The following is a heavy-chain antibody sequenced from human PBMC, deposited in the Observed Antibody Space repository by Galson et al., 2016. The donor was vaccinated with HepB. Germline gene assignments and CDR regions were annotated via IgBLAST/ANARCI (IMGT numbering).Heavy chain of an antibody. V-gene: IGHV3-53*01. CDR1: GFTVSSHY. CDR3: ATEHGPSGWLY. Sequence: SLRLSCAASGFTVSSHYMGWVRQAPGKGLEWVSIIYPGGETHYADSLKGRFTIPRDNSKNTLYLQMNSLRAEDTAVYYCATEHGPSGWLYWGQGTLVIVSS. CDR2: IYPGGET. D-gene: IGHD6-19*01. J-gene: IGHJ4*02.